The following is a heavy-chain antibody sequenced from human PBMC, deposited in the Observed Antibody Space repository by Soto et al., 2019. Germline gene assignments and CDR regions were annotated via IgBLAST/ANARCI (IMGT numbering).Heavy chain of an antibody. CDR3: ARAGKYYYGSGSPYYYGMDV. V-gene: IGHV1-18*04. D-gene: IGHD3-10*01. J-gene: IGHJ6*02. Sequence: QVQLVQSGAEVKKPGASVKVSCKASGYTFTSYGVSWVRQAPGQGLEWRRWISGYNGNTNYAQKLQGRVTMTTDTSTSTAYMELRSLRSDDTAVYYCARAGKYYYGSGSPYYYGMDVWGQGITVTVSS. CDR2: ISGYNGNT. CDR1: GYTFTSYG.